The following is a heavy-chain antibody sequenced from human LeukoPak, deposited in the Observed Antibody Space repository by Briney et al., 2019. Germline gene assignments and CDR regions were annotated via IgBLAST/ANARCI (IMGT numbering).Heavy chain of an antibody. CDR2: ISAYNGNT. CDR3: ARGLEWLTRRHTWFDP. V-gene: IGHV1-18*01. D-gene: IGHD3-3*01. CDR1: SYTFTNYA. J-gene: IGHJ5*02. Sequence: ASVTVSCKASSYTFTNYAFTWVRQAPGQGLEWMGWISAYNGNTNYAQKLQGRVTMTTDTSTSTAYMELRSLRSDDTAVYYCARGLEWLTRRHTWFDPWGQGTLVTVSS.